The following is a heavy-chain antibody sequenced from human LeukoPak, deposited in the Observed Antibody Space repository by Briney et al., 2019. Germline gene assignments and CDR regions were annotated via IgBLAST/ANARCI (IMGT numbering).Heavy chain of an antibody. D-gene: IGHD5-12*01. CDR2: INPNGGST. V-gene: IGHV1-46*01. Sequence: ASVKVSCKASGYTFTSYYMHWVRQAPGQGLEWMGIINPNGGSTGYAQKFQDRVTMTRDTSTSTVYMELSRLRSDDTAVYYCARDEWLRSPFDYWGQGTLVTVSS. CDR1: GYTFTSYY. CDR3: ARDEWLRSPFDY. J-gene: IGHJ4*02.